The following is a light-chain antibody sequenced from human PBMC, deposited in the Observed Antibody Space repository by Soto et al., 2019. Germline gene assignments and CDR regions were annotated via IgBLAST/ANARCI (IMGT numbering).Light chain of an antibody. Sequence: QYALTQPASVSGSPGQSITISCTGTSSDVGSYNLVSWYQQHPSKAPKLMIYEGSKRPSGVSNRFSGSKSGNTASLTISGLQAEDEADYYCCSYAGSSTYVFGTGTKVTVL. CDR3: CSYAGSSTYV. V-gene: IGLV2-23*01. CDR2: EGS. CDR1: SSDVGSYNL. J-gene: IGLJ1*01.